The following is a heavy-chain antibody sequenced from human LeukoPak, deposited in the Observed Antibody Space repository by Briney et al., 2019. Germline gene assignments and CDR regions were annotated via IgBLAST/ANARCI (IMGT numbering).Heavy chain of an antibody. CDR1: GGSISSYY. CDR2: IYTSGST. J-gene: IGHJ6*02. Sequence: SETLSLTCTVSGGSISSYYWSWIQQPAGEGLEWIGRIYTSGSTDYNPSLKSRVTMSVDTSKNQFSLKLSSVTAADTAVYYCARHDSTSYYYGMDVWGQGTTVTVSS. CDR3: ARHDSTSYYYGMDV. V-gene: IGHV4-4*07. D-gene: IGHD2/OR15-2a*01.